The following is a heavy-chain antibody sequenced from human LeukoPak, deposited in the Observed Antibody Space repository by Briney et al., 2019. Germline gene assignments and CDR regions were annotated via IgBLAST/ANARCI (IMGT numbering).Heavy chain of an antibody. CDR3: ARYYYGSGSLYYYYYYGMDV. D-gene: IGHD3-10*01. J-gene: IGHJ6*02. CDR1: GYTFTGYY. Sequence: GASVKVSCKASGYTFTGYYMHWVRQAPGQGLEWMGWINPNSGGTNYAQKFQGRVTMTRNTSISTAYMELSSLRSEDTAVYYCARYYYGSGSLYYYYYYGMDVWGQGTTVTVSS. CDR2: INPNSGGT. V-gene: IGHV1-2*02.